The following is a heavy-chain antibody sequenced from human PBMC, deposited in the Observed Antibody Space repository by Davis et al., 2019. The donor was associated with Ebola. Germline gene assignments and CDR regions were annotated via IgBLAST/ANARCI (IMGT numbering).Heavy chain of an antibody. J-gene: IGHJ4*02. CDR3: ARSGGGRGPDYGEF. V-gene: IGHV4-34*01. Sequence: GSLRLSCGVFGGSFSGYYWSWIRQSPGRGLEWIGEIHHSGITNYAPSLKNRVTISADTSKSQFSLKLNSVTAADTAVYYCARSGGGRGPDYGEFWGQGTLVTVSS. CDR1: GGSFSGYY. CDR2: IHHSGIT. D-gene: IGHD1-14*01.